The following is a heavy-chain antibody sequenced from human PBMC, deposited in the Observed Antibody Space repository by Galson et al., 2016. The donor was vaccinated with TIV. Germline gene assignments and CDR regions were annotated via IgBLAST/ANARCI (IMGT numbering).Heavy chain of an antibody. CDR2: FRYDGTNP. CDR1: GVSFTTYG. D-gene: IGHD6-13*01. CDR3: ARYEAAAGTYYFDY. Sequence: SLRLSCAVSGVSFTTYGMHWVRQAPGKGLSWVAFFRYDGTNPRYADSVKGRFTISRDISKKTLFLQMNSLRPDDTAVYYCARYEAAAGTYYFDYWGQGVLVTVSS. V-gene: IGHV3-30*02. J-gene: IGHJ4*02.